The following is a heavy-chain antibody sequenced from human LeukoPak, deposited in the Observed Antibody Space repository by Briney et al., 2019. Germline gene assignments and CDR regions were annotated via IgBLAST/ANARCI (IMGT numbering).Heavy chain of an antibody. V-gene: IGHV1-18*01. CDR1: GYTFTSYG. CDR3: ARDWSIAAALDY. Sequence: ASVKVSCKASGYTFTSYGISWVRQTPGQGLEWMGWISAYNGNTNYAQKLQGRVTMTTDTSTSTAYMELTSLRSDDTAVYYCARDWSIAAALDYWGQGTLVTVSS. D-gene: IGHD6-13*01. CDR2: ISAYNGNT. J-gene: IGHJ4*02.